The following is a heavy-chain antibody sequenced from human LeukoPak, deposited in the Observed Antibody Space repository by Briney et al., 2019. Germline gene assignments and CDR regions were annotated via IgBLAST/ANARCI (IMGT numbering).Heavy chain of an antibody. CDR3: ARGIRPYLDLEY. V-gene: IGHV4-4*07. J-gene: IGHJ4*02. D-gene: IGHD3/OR15-3a*01. CDR2: IYTSGDT. CDR1: GGSLSSSY. Sequence: SEILSLTCTVSGGSLSSSYWGWIRQPAGKGLEWIGRIYTSGDTNYNPSLKSRVTMSVDTSKNQFSLKLSSVTAADTAVYYCARGIRPYLDLEYSGQAGQLTVSS.